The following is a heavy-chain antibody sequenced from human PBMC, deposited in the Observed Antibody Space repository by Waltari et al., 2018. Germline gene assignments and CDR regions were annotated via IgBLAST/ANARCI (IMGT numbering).Heavy chain of an antibody. CDR3: ARHPLVWVASTQNAFDV. V-gene: IGHV5-51*03. CDR1: GYRFAGYW. J-gene: IGHJ3*01. D-gene: IGHD3-16*01. CDR2: IFPGDSDT. Sequence: VQLVQSGAEVRKPGESLKVSCMGSGYRFAGYWIGWVRQMPGKGLEWMGIIFPGDSDTRYSPSFQGHVTISADTSNSTAYLQLTNLKASDTAMYYCARHPLVWVASTQNAFDVWGQGTMVTVSS.